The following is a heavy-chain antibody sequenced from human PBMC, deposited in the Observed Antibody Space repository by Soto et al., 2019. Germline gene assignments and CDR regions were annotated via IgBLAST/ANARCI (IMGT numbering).Heavy chain of an antibody. J-gene: IGHJ6*02. Sequence: PSQTLSLTCAISGDSVSSNSAAWNWIRQSPSRGLEWLGRTYYRSKWYNDYAVSVKSRITINPDTSKNQFSLQLNSVTPEDTAVYYCARASYVLLWFGELFEPQTNYYYYYGMDVWGQGTTVTVSS. CDR1: GDSVSSNSAA. V-gene: IGHV6-1*01. CDR2: TYYRSKWYN. D-gene: IGHD3-10*01. CDR3: ARASYVLLWFGELFEPQTNYYYYYGMDV.